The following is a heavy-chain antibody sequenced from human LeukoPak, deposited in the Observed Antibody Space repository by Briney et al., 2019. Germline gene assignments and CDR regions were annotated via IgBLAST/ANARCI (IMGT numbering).Heavy chain of an antibody. CDR1: GGSMGNFY. V-gene: IGHV4-59*01. CDR2: IFYIGGT. Sequence: SETLSLTCSVSGGSMGNFYWSWIRQPPGKGLEWLGYIFYIGGTNYNPSLKSRVTISVDTSKNQFSLKLNSVTAADTAVYYCARVRDIALPGDRYMDVWGKGTTVTVFS. CDR3: ARVRDIALPGDRYMDV. J-gene: IGHJ6*03. D-gene: IGHD3-9*01.